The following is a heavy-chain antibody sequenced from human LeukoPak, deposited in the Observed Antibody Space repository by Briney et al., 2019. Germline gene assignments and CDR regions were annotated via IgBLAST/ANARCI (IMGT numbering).Heavy chain of an antibody. CDR2: ITYSGDTV. CDR3: AKAPRAYCTGGSCYFHS. J-gene: IGHJ4*02. V-gene: IGHV3-11*01. CDR1: GFIFSDYY. Sequence: GGSLRLSCAASGFIFSDYYMSWIRQAPGQGLEWIAYITYSGDTVYYSDSVKGRFTISRDNAQNSLSLQMNSLRVEDTAVYYCAKAPRAYCTGGSCYFHSWGQGTLVTVSS. D-gene: IGHD2-8*02.